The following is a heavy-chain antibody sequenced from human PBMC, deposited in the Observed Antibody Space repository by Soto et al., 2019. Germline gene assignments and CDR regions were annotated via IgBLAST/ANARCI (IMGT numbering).Heavy chain of an antibody. V-gene: IGHV5-51*01. J-gene: IGHJ4*01. CDR2: TYPFYSDT. CDR1: GYTFTYYW. D-gene: IGHD1-26*01. CDR3: ARHYGGATTGIDY. Sequence: GESLKISCEGSGYTFTYYWIGWVRQMPGKGLEWMGVTYPFYSDTRYSPSFQGRVTISAVQSTNTAYLELSRLQASDTAIYYCARHYGGATTGIDYWGQGTLVTVSS.